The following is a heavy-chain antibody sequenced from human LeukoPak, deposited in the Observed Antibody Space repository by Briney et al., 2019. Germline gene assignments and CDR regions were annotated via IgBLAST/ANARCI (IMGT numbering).Heavy chain of an antibody. CDR3: AGGNLAVDY. CDR1: GGSINTYY. J-gene: IGHJ4*02. D-gene: IGHD4-23*01. CDR2: IYYSGST. V-gene: IGHV4-59*01. Sequence: PSETLSLTCTVSGGSINTYYWSWIRQSPGKGLEWIGYIYYSGSTNYNPSLKSRVTISVDTSKNQFSLKLSSVTAADTAVYYCAGGNLAVDYWGQGTLVTVSS.